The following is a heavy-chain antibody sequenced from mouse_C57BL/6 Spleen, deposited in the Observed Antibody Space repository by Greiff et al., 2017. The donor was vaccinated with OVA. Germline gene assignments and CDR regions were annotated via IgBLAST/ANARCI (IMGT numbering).Heavy chain of an antibody. J-gene: IGHJ1*03. CDR2: ISSGSSTI. CDR1: GFTFSDYG. V-gene: IGHV5-17*01. D-gene: IGHD2-4*01. Sequence: EVMLVESGGGLVKPGGSLKLSCAASGFTFSDYGMHWVRQAPEKGLEWVAYISSGSSTIYYADTVKGRFTISRDNAKNTLFLQMTSLRSEDTAMYYCARTYYDYWYFDVWGTGTTVTVSS. CDR3: ARTYYDYWYFDV.